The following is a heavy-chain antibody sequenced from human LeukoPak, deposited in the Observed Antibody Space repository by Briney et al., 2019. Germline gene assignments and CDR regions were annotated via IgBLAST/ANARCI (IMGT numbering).Heavy chain of an antibody. J-gene: IGHJ6*02. CDR3: AKREDYDFWSGPLYHYYGMDV. D-gene: IGHD3-3*01. V-gene: IGHV3-23*01. Sequence: GGSLRLSCAASGFTFSSYAMSWVRQAPGKGLEWVSAISGSGGSTYYADSVKGRFTISRDNSKNTLYLQMNSLRAEDTAVYYCAKREDYDFWSGPLYHYYGMDVWGQGTTVTVSS. CDR2: ISGSGGST. CDR1: GFTFSSYA.